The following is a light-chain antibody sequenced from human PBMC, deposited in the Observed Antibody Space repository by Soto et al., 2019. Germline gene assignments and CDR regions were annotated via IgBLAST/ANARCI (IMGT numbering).Light chain of an antibody. CDR2: GVS. V-gene: IGLV2-14*01. CDR3: SSYTASTTL. J-gene: IGLJ3*02. Sequence: QSALTQPASVSGSPGQSITISCTGISSDLGGNNYVSWYQQHPGKAPKLMIYGVSNRPSGVSNRFSGSKSGNTASLTISGLQAEDESDYYCSSYTASTTLFGGGTQLTVL. CDR1: SSDLGGNNY.